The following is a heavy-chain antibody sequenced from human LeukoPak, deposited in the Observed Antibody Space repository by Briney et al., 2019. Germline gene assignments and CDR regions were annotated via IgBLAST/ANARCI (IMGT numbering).Heavy chain of an antibody. J-gene: IGHJ4*02. V-gene: IGHV3-23*01. CDR1: GFTFSNYG. D-gene: IGHD2-21*02. Sequence: PGGSLRLSCAASGFTFSNYGMSWVRQAPGKGLGGFSVIRGSGGGTYYADSVKGRFTISRDNSKNTVYLQMNSLRAEDTAVYYCVKARMPHCGTDCLESWGQGILVTVSS. CDR2: IRGSGGGT. CDR3: VKARMPHCGTDCLES.